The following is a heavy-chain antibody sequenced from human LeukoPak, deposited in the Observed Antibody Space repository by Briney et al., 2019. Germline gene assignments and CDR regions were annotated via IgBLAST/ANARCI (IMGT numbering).Heavy chain of an antibody. D-gene: IGHD5-18*01. Sequence: GESLRISCKGSGYSFTSYWISWVRQMPGKGLEWMGRIDPSDSYTSYSPSFQGHVTISADKPISTAYLQWSSLKASDTAMYYCARRRYSYGQPLDFDYWGQGTLVTVSS. CDR3: ARRRYSYGQPLDFDY. J-gene: IGHJ4*02. V-gene: IGHV5-10-1*01. CDR2: IDPSDSYT. CDR1: GYSFTSYW.